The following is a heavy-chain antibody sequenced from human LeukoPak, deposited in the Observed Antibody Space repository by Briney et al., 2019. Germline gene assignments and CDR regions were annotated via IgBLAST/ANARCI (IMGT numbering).Heavy chain of an antibody. CDR3: ARDAVGASKNFDY. V-gene: IGHV1-2*02. CDR2: INPNSGGT. J-gene: IGHJ4*02. CDR1: GYSFTVCY. D-gene: IGHD1-26*01. Sequence: VASVKLSCKSSGYSFTVCYMHWGRQPPGQGLGWMGWINPNSGGTNNAQNFQGRGTMTTDTSISTAYMERRRLRSADTPGYYCARDAVGASKNFDYGGQGTLVTVPS.